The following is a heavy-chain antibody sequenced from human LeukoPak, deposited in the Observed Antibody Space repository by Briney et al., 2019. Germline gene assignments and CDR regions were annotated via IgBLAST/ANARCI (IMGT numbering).Heavy chain of an antibody. CDR2: PSGRH. CDR3: ARGGKTFDY. J-gene: IGHJ4*02. V-gene: IGHV4-34*01. Sequence: PSGRHQYNPSLKSRVIISIDTSKNQSSLKLSSVTAADTAVYYCARGGKTFDYWGQGTLVTVSS. D-gene: IGHD4-23*01.